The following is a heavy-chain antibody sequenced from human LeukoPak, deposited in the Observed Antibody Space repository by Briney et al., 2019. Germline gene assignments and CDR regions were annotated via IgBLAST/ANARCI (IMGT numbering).Heavy chain of an antibody. CDR3: ARSRHCSSTSCYPKPYNWFDP. V-gene: IGHV3-13*01. CDR2: IGTAGDT. Sequence: GGSLRLSCAASGFTFSSYDMHWVRQATGKGLEWVSAIGTAGDTYYPGSVKSRFTISREDAKNSLYFQMNSLRAGDTAVYYCARSRHCSSTSCYPKPYNWFDPWGQGTLVTVSS. CDR1: GFTFSSYD. J-gene: IGHJ5*02. D-gene: IGHD2-2*01.